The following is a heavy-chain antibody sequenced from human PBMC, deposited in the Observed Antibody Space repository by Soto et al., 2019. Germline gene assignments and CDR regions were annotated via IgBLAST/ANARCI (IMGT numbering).Heavy chain of an antibody. J-gene: IGHJ4*02. CDR3: ATRSPAFAY. CDR1: GYTFTRYG. Sequence: QVQLVQSGPEVKKPGASVKVSCKTSGYTFTRYGITWVRQAPGQGLEWMGWITTDKGKTTYAQKFHGRVTMTTGTSTSTAYTELRSLRSDDTAADYCATRSPAFAYWGQGSLVTVSS. CDR2: ITTDKGKT. V-gene: IGHV1-18*01.